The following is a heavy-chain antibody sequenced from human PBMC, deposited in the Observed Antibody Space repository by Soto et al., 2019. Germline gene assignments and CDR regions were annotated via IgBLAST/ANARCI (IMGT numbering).Heavy chain of an antibody. CDR3: AHGRVDTVLATEY. CDR2: IYLDDDK. D-gene: IGHD5-18*01. CDR1: GFSLSTNGVG. Sequence: QITLKESGPTLLKPTQTLTLTCTFSGFSLSTNGVGVGWIRQPPGKALEWLALIYLDDDKSYRTSLKSRLTITKNTTKNKVDLTITHMGPVDTATYYCAHGRVDTVLATEYWGQGILVTVSS. J-gene: IGHJ4*02. V-gene: IGHV2-5*02.